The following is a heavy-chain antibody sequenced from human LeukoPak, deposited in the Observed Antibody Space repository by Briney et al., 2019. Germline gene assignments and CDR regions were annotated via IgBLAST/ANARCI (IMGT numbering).Heavy chain of an antibody. D-gene: IGHD2-21*01. CDR2: IYESGQTT. CDR1: GFTFSIHW. J-gene: IGHJ4*02. Sequence: PAGGSLRLSCAASGFTFSIHWMSWVRQAPGKGLEWVSGIYESGQTTHYADSVKGRFSISRDNSKNTLYLQMDSLRGEDTAIYYCAKDYRIGYSDHFDYWGQGALVTVSS. CDR3: AKDYRIGYSDHFDY. V-gene: IGHV3-23*01.